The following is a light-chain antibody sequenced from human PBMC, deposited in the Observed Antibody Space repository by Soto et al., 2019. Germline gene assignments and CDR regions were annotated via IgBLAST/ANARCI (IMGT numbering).Light chain of an antibody. CDR1: QGINNW. CDR3: QQTNTFPIT. V-gene: IGKV1-12*01. J-gene: IGKJ5*01. Sequence: DIQMTQSPSSVSASVGDRDTITCRASQGINNWLVWYQQKPGKAPKLLIHAASSLQSGVPSRFSGGGSGTDFTLTISSLQPEDFATYYCQQTNTFPITFGQGTRLEIK. CDR2: AAS.